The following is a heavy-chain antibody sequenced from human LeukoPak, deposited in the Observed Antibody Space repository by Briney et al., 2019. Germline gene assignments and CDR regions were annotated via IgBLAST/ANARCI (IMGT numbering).Heavy chain of an antibody. Sequence: PGGSLRLSCAASGFTFSSYSMHWVRQAPGKGLEWVANINGDGSEEHYVDSLKGRFTISRDNAKKSVYLQMNGLSAEDTAIYYCASEINWGPGAFDVWGQGTMVTVSS. CDR1: GFTFSSYS. CDR2: INGDGSEE. V-gene: IGHV3-7*01. CDR3: ASEINWGPGAFDV. D-gene: IGHD7-27*01. J-gene: IGHJ3*01.